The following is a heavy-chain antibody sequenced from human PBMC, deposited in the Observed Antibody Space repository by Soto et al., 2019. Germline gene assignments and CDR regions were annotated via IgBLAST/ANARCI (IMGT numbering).Heavy chain of an antibody. Sequence: EASVKVSCKASGYTFTSYGISWVRQAPGQGLEWMGWISAYNGNTNYAQKLQGRVTMTTDTSTSTAYMELRSLRSDDTAVYYCARDPRYSSGWFLEDYYGMDVWGQGTTVTVSS. CDR3: ARDPRYSSGWFLEDYYGMDV. CDR1: GYTFTSYG. D-gene: IGHD6-19*01. V-gene: IGHV1-18*01. CDR2: ISAYNGNT. J-gene: IGHJ6*02.